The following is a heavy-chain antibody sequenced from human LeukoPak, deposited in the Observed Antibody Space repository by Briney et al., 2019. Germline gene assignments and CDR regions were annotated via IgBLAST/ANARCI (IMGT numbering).Heavy chain of an antibody. CDR3: AGDHIVGALFDY. Sequence: PGGSLRLSCAASGFTFSDYYMSWIRQAPGKGLEWVSYIRSSGSTIYYADSVKGRFAISRDNAKNSLYLQMNSLRAEDTAVYYCAGDHIVGALFDYWGQGTLVTVSS. CDR2: IRSSGSTI. V-gene: IGHV3-11*04. CDR1: GFTFSDYY. J-gene: IGHJ4*02. D-gene: IGHD1-26*01.